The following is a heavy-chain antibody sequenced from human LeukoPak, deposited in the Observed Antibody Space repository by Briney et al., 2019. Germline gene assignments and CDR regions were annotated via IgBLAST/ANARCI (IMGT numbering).Heavy chain of an antibody. CDR3: ARAMRYYDSSGYYSKY. CDR1: GYTFIAYY. V-gene: IGHV1-2*02. Sequence: ASVKVSCKASGYTFIAYYIHWVRQAPGQGLEWMGWINPNSGGASFAQKFQGRVTMTRDTSISTAYMELSRLRSDDTAVYYCARAMRYYDSSGYYSKYWGQGTLVTVSS. J-gene: IGHJ4*02. D-gene: IGHD3-22*01. CDR2: INPNSGGA.